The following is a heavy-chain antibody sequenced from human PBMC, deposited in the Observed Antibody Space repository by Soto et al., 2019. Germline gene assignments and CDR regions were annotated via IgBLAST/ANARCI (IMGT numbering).Heavy chain of an antibody. CDR3: VSVGLVGSHSLTNGWFDH. J-gene: IGHJ5*02. CDR1: RYPFSCHS. D-gene: IGHD2-8*02. V-gene: IGHV5-51*01. Sequence: SCTVSRYPFSCHSIGSGPRMPRKGLERMGIIYPGDSDTRYSPSFQGQVTISADKSIRTDYLQWNSLKASDTAMYYCVSVGLVGSHSLTNGWFDHWGPGTLVTVSS. CDR2: IYPGDSDT.